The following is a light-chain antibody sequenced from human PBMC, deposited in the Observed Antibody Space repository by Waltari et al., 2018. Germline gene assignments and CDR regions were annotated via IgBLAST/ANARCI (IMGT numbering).Light chain of an antibody. V-gene: IGLV2-8*01. J-gene: IGLJ3*02. CDR3: GSYSGSKILL. Sequence: QSALTQPPSASGSPGQSVTISCTGTSSDVGIYDYVSWYQQRPGKAPELIIYAVTERPSGAPDRFSGSKSGNTASLTVFVLQTEDEGTYYCGSYSGSKILLFGGGTELTVL. CDR1: SSDVGIYDY. CDR2: AVT.